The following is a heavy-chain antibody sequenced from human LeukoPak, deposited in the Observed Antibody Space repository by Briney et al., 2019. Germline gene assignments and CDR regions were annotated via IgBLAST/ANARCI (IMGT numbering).Heavy chain of an antibody. CDR1: GYTLTDLS. CDR2: FDPEDGET. J-gene: IGHJ3*02. V-gene: IGHV1-24*01. Sequence: ASVKVSCKVSGYTLTDLSMHWVRRAPGKGLEWMGGFDPEDGETIYAQKFQGRVTMTEDTSTDTSYMELSSMRSEDTAVYYCATVYGSAAPDAFDIWGQGTMVTVSS. CDR3: ATVYGSAAPDAFDI. D-gene: IGHD3-10*01.